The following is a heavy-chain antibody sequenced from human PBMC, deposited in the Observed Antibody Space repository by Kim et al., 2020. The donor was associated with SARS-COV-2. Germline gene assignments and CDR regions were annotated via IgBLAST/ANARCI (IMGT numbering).Heavy chain of an antibody. CDR1: GFTLINYN. CDR3: ARDQDSDESPFDI. Sequence: GGSLRLSCTASGFTLINYNINWVRQTPGKGLEWVAHISRTGYDKYYGDSVRGRFTISRDTAQNSLFLQMNSLRDEDTAVYYCARDQDSDESPFDIWGQGTMVSVSS. D-gene: IGHD3-22*01. CDR2: ISRTGYDK. V-gene: IGHV3-48*02. J-gene: IGHJ3*02.